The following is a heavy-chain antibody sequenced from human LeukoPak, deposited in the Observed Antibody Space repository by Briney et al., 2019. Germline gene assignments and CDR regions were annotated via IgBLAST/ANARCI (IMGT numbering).Heavy chain of an antibody. J-gene: IGHJ4*02. Sequence: ASVKVSCKVSGYTLTELSMHWVRQAPGKGLEWMGGFDPEVVETIYAQKFQGRVTMTRDTSTSTVYMELRSLRSEDTAVYYCARDHYHKIHSVMVTAPDYWGQGTLVIVSS. CDR2: FDPEVVET. CDR3: ARDHYHKIHSVMVTAPDY. CDR1: GYTLTELS. D-gene: IGHD2-21*02. V-gene: IGHV1-24*01.